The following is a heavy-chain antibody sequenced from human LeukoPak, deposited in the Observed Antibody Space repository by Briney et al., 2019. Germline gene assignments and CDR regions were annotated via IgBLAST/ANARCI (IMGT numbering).Heavy chain of an antibody. CDR2: IWYDGSNK. D-gene: IGHD5-24*01. V-gene: IGHV3-33*01. CDR1: GFTFSSYG. CDR3: ARGQMATILTFDY. J-gene: IGHJ4*02. Sequence: GGSLRLSCAASGFTFSSYGMHWVRQAPGKGLEWVAVIWYDGSNKYYADSVKGRFTISRDNSKNTLYLQMNSLRAEDTAVYYCARGQMATILTFDYWGQGTLVTVSS.